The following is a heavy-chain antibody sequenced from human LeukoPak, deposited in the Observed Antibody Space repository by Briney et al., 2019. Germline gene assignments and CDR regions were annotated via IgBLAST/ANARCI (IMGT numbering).Heavy chain of an antibody. CDR2: INYSGTT. CDR3: ARLFDS. CDR1: GGAITNDNFY. J-gene: IGHJ4*02. V-gene: IGHV4-39*01. Sequence: PSETLSLTCTVSGGAITNDNFYWGWVRQPPGKGLEWVVSINYSGTTYYNPSLRSRLSISVDTPRNQFFLTLNSVTAADTAVYYCARLFDSWGRGILVTVSS.